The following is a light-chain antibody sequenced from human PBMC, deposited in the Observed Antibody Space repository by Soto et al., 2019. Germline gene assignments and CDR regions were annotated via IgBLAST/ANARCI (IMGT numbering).Light chain of an antibody. Sequence: EIVMTQSPATLSVSPGERATLSCRASQSVSSNLAWYQQKPGQAPRLLIYGASTRATGIPARFSASGSGTEFTLTISSLTSEDFAVYYCQQYNNWPPRAWTFGQGTKVDIK. V-gene: IGKV3-15*01. CDR2: GAS. J-gene: IGKJ1*01. CDR3: QQYNNWPPRAWT. CDR1: QSVSSN.